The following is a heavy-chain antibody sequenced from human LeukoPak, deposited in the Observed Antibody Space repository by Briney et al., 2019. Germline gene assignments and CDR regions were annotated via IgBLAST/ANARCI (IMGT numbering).Heavy chain of an antibody. CDR1: GGSFSGYY. Sequence: SETLSLTCAVYGGSFSGYYWSWIRQPPGKGLEWIGEINHSGSTNYNPSLKSRATISVDTSKNQFSLKLSSVTAADTAVYYCARAGGTYYYDSSGYYRLRFDYWGQGTLVTVSS. J-gene: IGHJ4*02. CDR2: INHSGST. CDR3: ARAGGTYYYDSSGYYRLRFDY. D-gene: IGHD3-22*01. V-gene: IGHV4-34*01.